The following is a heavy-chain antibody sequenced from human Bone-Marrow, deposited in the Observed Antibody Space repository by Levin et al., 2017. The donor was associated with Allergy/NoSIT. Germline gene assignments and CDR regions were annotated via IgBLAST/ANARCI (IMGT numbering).Heavy chain of an antibody. CDR1: GFTFSSFG. Sequence: PGGSLRLSCAGSGFTFSSFGMHWVRQAPGKGLEWVAVVSDDGGTTYYADSVKGRFTISRDNSRNTMSVQMNGLRTDDTAVYYCAKEGLAEARLAFDIWGQGTMVTVSS. J-gene: IGHJ3*02. D-gene: IGHD6-6*01. CDR2: VSDDGGTT. CDR3: AKEGLAEARLAFDI. V-gene: IGHV3-30*18.